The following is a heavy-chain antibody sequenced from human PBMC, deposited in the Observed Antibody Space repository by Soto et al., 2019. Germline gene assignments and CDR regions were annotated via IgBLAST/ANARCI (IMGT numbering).Heavy chain of an antibody. CDR2: IKPDGTEK. CDR3: VRDAHRGGDFDY. V-gene: IGHV3-7*05. J-gene: IGHJ4*02. CDR1: GFTFSSYW. D-gene: IGHD3-16*01. Sequence: EVELVESGGGLVQPGESLRLSCAASGFTFSSYWMVWVRQTPGKGLEWMANIKPDGTEKYYVDSVRGRFTISRDNAKNSLYLQRNSLRAEDTAVYYCVRDAHRGGDFDYWGQGTLVTVSS.